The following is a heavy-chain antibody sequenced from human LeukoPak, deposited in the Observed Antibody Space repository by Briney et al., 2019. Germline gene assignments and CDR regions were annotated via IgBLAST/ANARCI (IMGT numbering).Heavy chain of an antibody. CDR2: ISGDGGST. CDR1: GFTFDDYA. J-gene: IGHJ6*02. CDR3: AKDITSERYYYYGMDV. V-gene: IGHV3-43*02. Sequence: GGSLRLSCAASGFTFDDYAMHWVRQAPGKGLEWDSLISGDGGSTYYADSVKGRFTISRDNSKNSLYLQMNSLRTEDTALYYCAKDITSERYYYYGMDVWGQGTTVTVSS.